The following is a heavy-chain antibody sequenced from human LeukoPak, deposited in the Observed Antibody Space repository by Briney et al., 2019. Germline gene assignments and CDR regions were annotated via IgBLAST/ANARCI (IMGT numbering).Heavy chain of an antibody. Sequence: SETLSLTCAVYGGSFSGYYWSWIRQPPGKGLEWIGEINRSGSTNYNPSHKSRVTISVDTSKNQFSLKLSSVTAADTAVYYCARDSGPGTDIVATRGYFDYWGQGTLVTVSS. V-gene: IGHV4-34*01. D-gene: IGHD5-12*01. J-gene: IGHJ4*02. CDR2: INRSGST. CDR3: ARDSGPGTDIVATRGYFDY. CDR1: GGSFSGYY.